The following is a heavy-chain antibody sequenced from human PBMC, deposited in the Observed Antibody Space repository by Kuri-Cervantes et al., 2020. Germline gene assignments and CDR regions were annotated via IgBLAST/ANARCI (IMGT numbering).Heavy chain of an antibody. V-gene: IGHV3-74*01. CDR3: ARVRWEPPYYYGMDV. CDR1: GFTFSSYW. D-gene: IGHD1-26*01. Sequence: GGSLRLSCAASGFTFSSYWMHWVRQAPGKGLVWVSRINSDGSSTSYADSVKGRFTISRDNAKNTLYLQMNSLRPEDTAVYYCARVRWEPPYYYGMDVWGQGTTVTVSS. CDR2: INSDGSST. J-gene: IGHJ6*02.